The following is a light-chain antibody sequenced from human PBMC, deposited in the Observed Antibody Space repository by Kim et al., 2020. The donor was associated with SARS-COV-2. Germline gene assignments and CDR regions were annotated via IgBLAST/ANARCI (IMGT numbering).Light chain of an antibody. J-gene: IGLJ2*01. CDR1: SSNIGAGYD. CDR2: GNN. V-gene: IGLV1-40*01. CDR3: QSYDSSLSVI. Sequence: QSVLTQPPSVSGAPGQRVTISCTGSSSNIGAGYDVHWYQQPPGTAPKLLIYGNNNRPSGVPDRFSGFKSGTSASLAITGLQAEDEADYYCQSYDSSLSVIFGGGTQLTVL.